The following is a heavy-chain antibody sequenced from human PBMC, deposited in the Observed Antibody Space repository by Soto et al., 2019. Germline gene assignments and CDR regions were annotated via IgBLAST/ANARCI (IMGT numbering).Heavy chain of an antibody. J-gene: IGHJ4*02. CDR2: IYWDVDK. CDR3: AHRPSYCSGYSCYSGFDY. CDR1: GFSLSTSGVG. Sequence: QITLKESGPTLVKPTQTLTLTCTFSGFSLSTSGVGVGWIRQPPGKALEWLALIYWDVDKRYSPSLKSRLTITKDTSKNQVVLTMTNMDPVDTATYYCAHRPSYCSGYSCYSGFDYWGQGTLVTVSS. D-gene: IGHD2-15*01. V-gene: IGHV2-5*02.